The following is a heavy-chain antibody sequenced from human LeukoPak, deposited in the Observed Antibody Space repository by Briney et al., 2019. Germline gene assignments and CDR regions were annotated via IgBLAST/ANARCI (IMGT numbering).Heavy chain of an antibody. J-gene: IGHJ3*02. CDR3: ARQLDGGDPEDAFDI. V-gene: IGHV3-53*04. CDR2: IYSGGST. CDR1: GFTVSSNY. Sequence: PGGSLRLSCAASGFTVSSNYMSWVRQAPGKGLEWVSVIYSGGSTYYADSVKGRFTISRHNSKNTLYLQMNSLRAEDTAVYYCARQLDGGDPEDAFDIWGQGTMVTVSS. D-gene: IGHD2-21*02.